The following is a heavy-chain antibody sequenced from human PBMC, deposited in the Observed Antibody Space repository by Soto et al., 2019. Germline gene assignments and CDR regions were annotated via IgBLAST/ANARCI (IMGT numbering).Heavy chain of an antibody. D-gene: IGHD3-9*01. Sequence: SETLSLTCTVSGGSISSYYWSWIRQPPGKGLEWIGYIYYSGSTNYNPSLKSRVTISVDTSKNQFSLKLSSVTAADTAVYYCARIYYDILTGPGWFDPWGQGTLVTVSS. CDR2: IYYSGST. V-gene: IGHV4-59*01. J-gene: IGHJ5*02. CDR1: GGSISSYY. CDR3: ARIYYDILTGPGWFDP.